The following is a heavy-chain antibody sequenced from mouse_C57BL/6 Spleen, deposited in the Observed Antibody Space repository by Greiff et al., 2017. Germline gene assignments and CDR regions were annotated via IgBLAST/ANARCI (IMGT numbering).Heavy chain of an antibody. CDR2: IDPSDSYT. J-gene: IGHJ2*01. V-gene: IGHV1-69*01. CDR1: GYTFTSYW. CDR3: ARGDYGSSYLDY. Sequence: VQLQQSGAELVMPGASVKLSCKASGYTFTSYWMHWVKQRPGQGLEWIGEIDPSDSYTNYNQKFKGKSTLTVDKSSSTAYMQLSSLTSEDSAVYYCARGDYGSSYLDYWGQGTTLTVSS. D-gene: IGHD1-1*01.